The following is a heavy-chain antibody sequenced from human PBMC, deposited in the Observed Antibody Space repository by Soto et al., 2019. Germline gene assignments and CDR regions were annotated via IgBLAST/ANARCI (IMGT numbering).Heavy chain of an antibody. Sequence: GGSLRLSCAASGFTFSSYAMSWVRQAPGKGLEWVSAISGSGGSTYYADSVKGRFTISRDNSKNTLYLQMNSLRAEDTAVYYCAKDLGSWGSYGPPGDFDYWGQGTLVTVSS. CDR2: ISGSGGST. CDR3: AKDLGSWGSYGPPGDFDY. CDR1: GFTFSSYA. J-gene: IGHJ4*02. V-gene: IGHV3-23*01. D-gene: IGHD5-18*01.